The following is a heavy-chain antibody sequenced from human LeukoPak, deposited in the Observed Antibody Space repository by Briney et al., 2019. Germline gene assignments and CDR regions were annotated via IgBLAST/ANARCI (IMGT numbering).Heavy chain of an antibody. V-gene: IGHV3-30-3*01. J-gene: IGHJ4*02. CDR2: ISYDGTKK. CDR3: ARDSGSSPYYFDY. Sequence: GGSLRLSCAGSGFTFSNYAVHYVRQFPGKGLEWVSTISYDGTKKYYGDSVQGRFTISRDSPHNTLYLQMNSLRAEDTAVYYCARDSGSSPYYFDYWGQGTLVTVSS. CDR1: GFTFSNYA. D-gene: IGHD6-13*01.